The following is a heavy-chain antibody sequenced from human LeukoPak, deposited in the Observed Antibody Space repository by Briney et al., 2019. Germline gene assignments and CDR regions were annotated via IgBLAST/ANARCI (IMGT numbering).Heavy chain of an antibody. CDR3: ARNMGMHYYYGMDV. V-gene: IGHV4-34*01. CDR2: ITRTGRI. CDR1: GGSFSGYY. D-gene: IGHD7-27*01. J-gene: IGHJ6*02. Sequence: SETLSLTCAVYGGSFSGYYWSWIRQPPEKGLDWIGEITRTGRINYNPALKSRVTISVDTSKNQFSLKLSSVTAADTAVYYCARNMGMHYYYGMDVWGQGTTVTVSS.